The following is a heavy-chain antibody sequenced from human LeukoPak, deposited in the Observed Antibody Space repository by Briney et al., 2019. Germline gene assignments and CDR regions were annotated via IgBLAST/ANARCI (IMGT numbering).Heavy chain of an antibody. CDR1: GYTFTSYG. Sequence: ASVKVSCKASGYTFTSYGISWVRQAPGQGLEWMGWISAYNGNTNYAQKLQGRVTMTTDTSTSTAYMELRSLRSDDTAVYYCARDQGITMIVVVRGGPFDYWGQGTLVTVSS. J-gene: IGHJ4*02. V-gene: IGHV1-18*01. CDR2: ISAYNGNT. D-gene: IGHD3-22*01. CDR3: ARDQGITMIVVVRGGPFDY.